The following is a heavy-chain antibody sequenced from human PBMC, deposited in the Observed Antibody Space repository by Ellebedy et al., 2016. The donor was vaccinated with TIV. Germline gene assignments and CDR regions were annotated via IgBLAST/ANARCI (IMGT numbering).Heavy chain of an antibody. Sequence: AASVKVSCKVSGYSLNQLATHWVRQAPGQGLEWIGGFDLEDGEMFYAQKFQGRVTMTEDASTSTAYMELSGLRSEDTAIYYCASSDHSRRGLFFDYWGQGTLVTVSS. D-gene: IGHD6-13*01. CDR3: ASSDHSRRGLFFDY. J-gene: IGHJ4*02. V-gene: IGHV1-24*01. CDR1: GYSLNQLA. CDR2: FDLEDGEM.